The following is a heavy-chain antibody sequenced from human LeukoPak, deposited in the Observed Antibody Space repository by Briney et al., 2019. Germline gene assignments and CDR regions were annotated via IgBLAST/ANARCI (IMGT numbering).Heavy chain of an antibody. J-gene: IGHJ4*02. CDR1: GFTSSSYA. CDR3: ARGQYTGYPTH. Sequence: GSLRLSCAASGFTSSSYAMSWIRRPPGKGLEWIGEINHSGYTNYNPSLKSRVSVSVDTSKDQFSLKLSSVTAADTAVYYCARGQYTGYPTHWGQGTLVTVSS. CDR2: INHSGYT. D-gene: IGHD5-12*01. V-gene: IGHV4-34*01.